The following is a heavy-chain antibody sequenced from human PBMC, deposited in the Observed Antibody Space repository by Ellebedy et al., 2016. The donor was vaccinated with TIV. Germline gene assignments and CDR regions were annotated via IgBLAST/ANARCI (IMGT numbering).Heavy chain of an antibody. CDR2: IYFSGIT. Sequence: MPSETLSLTCTVSGASITSYHWSWIRQPPGKGLEWIGYIYFSGITNYNPSLKSRVTMSVDTSKNQFSLKLSSVTTADTAVYYCARWVGHFDFWGQGAQVTVSS. V-gene: IGHV4-59*01. CDR1: GASITSYH. J-gene: IGHJ4*02. CDR3: ARWVGHFDF. D-gene: IGHD1-26*01.